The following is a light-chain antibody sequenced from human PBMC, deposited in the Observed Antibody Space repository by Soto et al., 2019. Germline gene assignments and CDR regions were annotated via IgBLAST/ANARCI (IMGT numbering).Light chain of an antibody. CDR1: QSFSSN. V-gene: IGKV3-20*01. CDR2: GVS. Sequence: EIVMTQSPATLSVSPRERATLSCRASQSFSSNLAWYQEKPGQAPRLLIYGVSTRATGVPDRFSGTGSGTDFALTISRLETDDSAVYYCQQYGGSPFTFGPGTKVDIK. J-gene: IGKJ3*01. CDR3: QQYGGSPFT.